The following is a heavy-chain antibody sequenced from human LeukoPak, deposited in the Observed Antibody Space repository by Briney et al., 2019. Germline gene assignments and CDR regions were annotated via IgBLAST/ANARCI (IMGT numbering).Heavy chain of an antibody. J-gene: IGHJ3*02. V-gene: IGHV3-21*01. Sequence: PGGSLRLSCAASGFTFSSYSMNWVRQAPGKGLEWVSSISSSSSYIYYADSVKGRFTNSRDNAKNSLYLQMNSLRAEDTAVYYCARATYSGSYYSAFDIWGQGTMVTVSS. CDR1: GFTFSSYS. CDR3: ARATYSGSYYSAFDI. CDR2: ISSSSSYI. D-gene: IGHD1-26*01.